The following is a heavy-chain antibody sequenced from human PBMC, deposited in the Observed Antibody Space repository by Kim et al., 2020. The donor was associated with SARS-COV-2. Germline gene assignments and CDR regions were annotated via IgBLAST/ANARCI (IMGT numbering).Heavy chain of an antibody. J-gene: IGHJ4*02. CDR2: ISADESNK. V-gene: IGHV3-30*03. Sequence: GGSLRLSCAGSGFTFGSAHMHWVRQAPGKGLEWVALISADESNKDYVDSVKGRFTVSRDNSQNALFLQIDRLRAEDTAVYYCAREGHSSGRAGSFDYWGPGTLVTVSS. CDR1: GFTFGSAH. CDR3: AREGHSSGRAGSFDY. D-gene: IGHD3-22*01.